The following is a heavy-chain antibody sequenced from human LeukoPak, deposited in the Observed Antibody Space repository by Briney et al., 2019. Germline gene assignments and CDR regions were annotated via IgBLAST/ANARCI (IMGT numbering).Heavy chain of an antibody. V-gene: IGHV4-61*02. CDR1: GGSISSGGYY. J-gene: IGHJ4*02. CDR2: IYTSGST. Sequence: SETLSLTCTVSGGSISSGGYYWSWIRQPAGKGLEWIGRIYTSGSTNYNPSLKSRVTISVDTSNNQFSLRLSSVTAADTAVYYCARHETSSSWTSSFDYWGQGTLVTVSS. CDR3: ARHETSSSWTSSFDY. D-gene: IGHD6-13*01.